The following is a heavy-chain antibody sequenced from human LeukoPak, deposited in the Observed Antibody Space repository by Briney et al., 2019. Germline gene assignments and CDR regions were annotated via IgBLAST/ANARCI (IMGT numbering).Heavy chain of an antibody. Sequence: PSETLSLTCTVSGGSISSFYWSWLRQPPGKELEWIGYIYYSGYTNYNPSLKSRVTISVDTSKNQFSLKLSSVTAADTAVYYCARRSDYDFWSGIEGYYYYMDVWGKGTTVTVSS. CDR1: GGSISSFY. J-gene: IGHJ6*03. D-gene: IGHD3-3*01. V-gene: IGHV4-59*01. CDR2: IYYSGYT. CDR3: ARRSDYDFWSGIEGYYYYMDV.